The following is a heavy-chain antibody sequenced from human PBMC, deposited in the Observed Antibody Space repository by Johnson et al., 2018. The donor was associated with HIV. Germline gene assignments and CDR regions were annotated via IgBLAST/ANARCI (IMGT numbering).Heavy chain of an antibody. V-gene: IGHV3-30*04. CDR3: AGNWGAVGDAFDV. CDR2: ISYDGSNK. Sequence: QVQLVESGGGVVQPGRSLRVSCAASGFSFSTYAMHWVRQAPGKGLEWVAIISYDGSNKYYADSVKGLFTISRDNSKNTLYLQMNSLRPEDTAVYYCAGNWGAVGDAFDVWGQGTMVTVSS. CDR1: GFSFSTYA. D-gene: IGHD7-27*01. J-gene: IGHJ3*01.